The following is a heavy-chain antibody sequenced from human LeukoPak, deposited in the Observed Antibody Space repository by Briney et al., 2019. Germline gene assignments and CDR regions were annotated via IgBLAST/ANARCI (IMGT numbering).Heavy chain of an antibody. CDR1: GFTFSSYS. J-gene: IGHJ4*02. D-gene: IGHD3-3*01. CDR3: ARDGRITIFGVVIPPPGDY. CDR2: ISSSSSYI. V-gene: IGHV3-21*01. Sequence: PGGPLRLSCAASGFTFSSYSMNWVRQAPGKGLEWVSSISSSSSYIYYADSVKGRFTISRDNAKNSLYLQMNSLRAEDTAVYYCARDGRITIFGVVIPPPGDYWGQGTLVTVS.